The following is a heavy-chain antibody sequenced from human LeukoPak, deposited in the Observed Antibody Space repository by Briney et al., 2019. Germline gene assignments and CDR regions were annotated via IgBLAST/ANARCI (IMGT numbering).Heavy chain of an antibody. Sequence: PSETLSLTCTVSGGSISSHYWSWIRQPPGKGLEWIGYIYYSGSTNYNPSLKSRVTISVDTSKNQFSLKLSSVTAADTAVYYCARDGMVHDAFDIWGQGTMVTDSS. CDR2: IYYSGST. CDR1: GGSISSHY. V-gene: IGHV4-59*11. J-gene: IGHJ3*02. D-gene: IGHD3-10*01. CDR3: ARDGMVHDAFDI.